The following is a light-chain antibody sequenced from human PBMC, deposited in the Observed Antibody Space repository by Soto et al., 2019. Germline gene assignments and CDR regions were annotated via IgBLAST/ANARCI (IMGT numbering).Light chain of an antibody. V-gene: IGKV3-20*01. CDR3: QQYGSSHPS. CDR1: QSVSSSY. CDR2: GAS. J-gene: IGKJ2*03. Sequence: EIVLTQSPGTLSLSPGERATLSCRASQSVSSSYLAWYQQKPGQAPRLLIYGASSRATGIPDRFSGSGSGTDFTLNISRLEPEDFAVYYCQQYGSSHPSFGQGTKLEIK.